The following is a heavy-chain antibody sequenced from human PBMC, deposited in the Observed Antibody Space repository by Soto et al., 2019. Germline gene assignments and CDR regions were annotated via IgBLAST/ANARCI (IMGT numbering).Heavy chain of an antibody. D-gene: IGHD6-6*01. CDR2: IYYSGST. CDR1: GGSISSGDYY. Sequence: QVQLQESGPGLVKPSQTLSLTCTVSGGSISSGDYYWSWIRQPPGTGLEWIGYIYYSGSTYYNPTLHSRVTISVDTSKNQFSLTLSSVAAADTAVYYCAVSIGARYFDYWGQGTLVTVSS. CDR3: AVSIGARYFDY. J-gene: IGHJ4*02. V-gene: IGHV4-30-4*01.